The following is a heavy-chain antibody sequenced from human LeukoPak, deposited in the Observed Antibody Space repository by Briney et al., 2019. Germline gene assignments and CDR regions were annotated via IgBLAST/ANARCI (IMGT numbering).Heavy chain of an antibody. D-gene: IGHD3-9*01. CDR2: IYTSGST. J-gene: IGHJ5*02. Sequence: PSETLSLTCTASGGSISSYYWSWIRQPAGKGLEWIGRIYTSGSTNYNPSLKSRVIMSVDTSKNQFSLKLSSVTAADTAVYYCARDFENGGNWFDPWGQGTLVTVSS. CDR1: GGSISSYY. CDR3: ARDFENGGNWFDP. V-gene: IGHV4-4*07.